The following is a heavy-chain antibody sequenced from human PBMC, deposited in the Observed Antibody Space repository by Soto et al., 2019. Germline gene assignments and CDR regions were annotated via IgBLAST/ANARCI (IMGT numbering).Heavy chain of an antibody. V-gene: IGHV4-34*01. CDR2: INHSGST. J-gene: IGHJ4*02. D-gene: IGHD3-22*01. Sequence: SETLSLTCAVYGGSFSGYYCSWMRQPPWKGLEWIGEINHSGSTNYNPSLKSRVTISVDTSKNQFSLKLSSVTAADTAVYYCARVDYYDSSGQYYFDYWGQGTPVTVSS. CDR1: GGSFSGYY. CDR3: ARVDYYDSSGQYYFDY.